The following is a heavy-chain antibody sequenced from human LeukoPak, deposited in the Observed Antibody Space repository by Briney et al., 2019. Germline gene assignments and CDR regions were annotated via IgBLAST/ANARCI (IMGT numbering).Heavy chain of an antibody. D-gene: IGHD3-3*01. CDR3: ARLILEWNIVRYFDF. CDR1: GGSINTNSHF. J-gene: IGHJ2*01. Sequence: SETLSLTCTVSGGSINTNSHFWGWIRQPPGKGLEWVGTLYYRGRSYNNPSLKSRVTISVDTSKNQFSLTLSSVTAADTAVYYCARLILEWNIVRYFDFWGRGTLVTVSS. CDR2: LYYRGRS. V-gene: IGHV4-39*01.